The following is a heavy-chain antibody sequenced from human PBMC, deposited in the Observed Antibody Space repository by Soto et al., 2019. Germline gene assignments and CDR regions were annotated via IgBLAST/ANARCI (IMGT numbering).Heavy chain of an antibody. CDR1: GGSISSSSYY. J-gene: IGHJ6*02. V-gene: IGHV4-39*01. Sequence: SETLSLTCTVSGGSISSSSYYWGWIRQPPGKGLEWIGGIFYSGSTYYNPSLKSRVTISVDTSKNQFSLKLSSVTAADTAVYYCARARGYCISTSCYFTYYYGMDVWGQGTTVTVSS. CDR3: ARARGYCISTSCYFTYYYGMDV. CDR2: IFYSGST. D-gene: IGHD2-2*01.